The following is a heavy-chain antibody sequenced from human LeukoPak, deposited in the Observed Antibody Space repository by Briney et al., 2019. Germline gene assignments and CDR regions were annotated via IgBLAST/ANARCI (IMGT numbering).Heavy chain of an antibody. CDR3: ARDALWFGERDWFDP. Sequence: GGSLRLSCAASGFTFSSYSMNWVRQAPGKGLEWVSSISSSSSYIYYADSVKGRFTISRDNAKNSLYLQTNSLRAEDTAVYYCARDALWFGERDWFDPWGQGTLVTVSS. CDR2: ISSSSSYI. V-gene: IGHV3-21*01. D-gene: IGHD3-10*01. J-gene: IGHJ5*02. CDR1: GFTFSSYS.